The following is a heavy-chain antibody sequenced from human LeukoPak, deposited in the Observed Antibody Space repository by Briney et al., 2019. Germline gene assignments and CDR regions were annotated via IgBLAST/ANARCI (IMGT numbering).Heavy chain of an antibody. V-gene: IGHV1-69*13. CDR1: GYTFISYG. CDR2: IIPIFGTA. D-gene: IGHD5-12*01. CDR3: ATSGYFDAFDI. Sequence: ASVKVSCKASGYTFISYGISWVRQAPGQGLEWMGGIIPIFGTANYAQKFQGRVTITADESTSTAYMELSSLRSEDTAVYYCATSGYFDAFDIWGQGTMVTVSS. J-gene: IGHJ3*02.